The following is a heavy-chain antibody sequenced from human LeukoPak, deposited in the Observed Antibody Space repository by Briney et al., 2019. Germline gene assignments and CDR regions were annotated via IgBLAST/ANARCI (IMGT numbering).Heavy chain of an antibody. CDR1: GGSFSGYY. CDR2: INHSGST. J-gene: IGHJ5*02. V-gene: IGHV4-34*01. CDR3: ARGSDHWFDP. D-gene: IGHD1-26*01. Sequence: SETLSLTCAVYGGSFSGYYWSWIRQPPGKGLEWIGEINHSGSTNYNPSLKSRVTISVDTSKSQFSLKLSSVTAADTAVYYCARGSDHWFDPWGQGTLVTVFS.